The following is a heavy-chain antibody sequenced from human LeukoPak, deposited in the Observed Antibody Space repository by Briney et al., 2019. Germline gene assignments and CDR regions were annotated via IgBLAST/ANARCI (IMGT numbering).Heavy chain of an antibody. Sequence: GGSLRLSCAVSGFTFSGYWMYWVRQSPGKGLVWVSRINTDGSTTTYADTVKGRFTISRDNAKNTLCLQMDSLRVDDTAVYYCARVGVGATFDYWGQGILVTVSS. D-gene: IGHD1-26*01. CDR1: GFTFSGYW. CDR2: INTDGSTT. J-gene: IGHJ4*02. CDR3: ARVGVGATFDY. V-gene: IGHV3-74*01.